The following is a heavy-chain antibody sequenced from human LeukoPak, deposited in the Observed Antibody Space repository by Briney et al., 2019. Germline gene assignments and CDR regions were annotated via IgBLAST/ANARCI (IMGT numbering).Heavy chain of an antibody. CDR2: ISSSSSYI. CDR1: GFTISSYS. CDR3: ARGPDTVTTFDY. V-gene: IGHV3-21*01. D-gene: IGHD4-17*01. Sequence: GGSLRLSCAASGFTISSYSMNWVRQAPGKGLEWVSSISSSSSYIYYADSVKGRFTISRDNAKNSLYLQMNSLRAEDTAVYYCARGPDTVTTFDYWGQGTLVTVSS. J-gene: IGHJ4*02.